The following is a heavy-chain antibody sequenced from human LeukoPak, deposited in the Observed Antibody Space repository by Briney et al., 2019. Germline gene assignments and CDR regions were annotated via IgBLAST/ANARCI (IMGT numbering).Heavy chain of an antibody. CDR2: IIPILGIA. J-gene: IGHJ4*02. CDR3: ARDLNPFRDSGEFDY. D-gene: IGHD2-15*01. V-gene: IGHV1-69*04. Sequence: SVKDSCKASGGTFSSYAISWVRQAPGQGLEWMGRIIPILGIANYAQKFQGRVTITADKSTSTAYMELSSLRSEDTAVYYCARDLNPFRDSGEFDYWGQGTLVTVSS. CDR1: GGTFSSYA.